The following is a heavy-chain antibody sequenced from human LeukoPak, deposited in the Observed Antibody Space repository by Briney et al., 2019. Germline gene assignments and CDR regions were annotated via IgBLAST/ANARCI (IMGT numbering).Heavy chain of an antibody. CDR1: GGSISSSSYY. D-gene: IGHD3-10*01. CDR2: IYYSGST. J-gene: IGHJ4*02. V-gene: IGHV4-39*07. CDR3: ARQGSITMVRGVVY. Sequence: SETLSLTCTVSGGSISSSSYYWGWIRQPPGKGLEWIGSIYYSGSTYYNPSLKSRVTISVDTSKNQFSLKLSSVTAADTAVYYCARQGSITMVRGVVYWGQGTLVTVSS.